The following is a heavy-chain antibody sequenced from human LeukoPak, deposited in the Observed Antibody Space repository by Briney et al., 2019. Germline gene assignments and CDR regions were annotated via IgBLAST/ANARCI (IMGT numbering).Heavy chain of an antibody. J-gene: IGHJ4*02. CDR3: ARGIAAADTRPFDY. Sequence: SETLSLTCTVSGGSISSSSYYWGWIRQPPGKGLEWIGSICYSGSTYYNPSLKSRVTISVDTSKNQFSLKLSSVTAADTAVYYCARGIAAADTRPFDYWGQGTLVTVSS. CDR1: GGSISSSSYY. CDR2: ICYSGST. D-gene: IGHD6-13*01. V-gene: IGHV4-39*07.